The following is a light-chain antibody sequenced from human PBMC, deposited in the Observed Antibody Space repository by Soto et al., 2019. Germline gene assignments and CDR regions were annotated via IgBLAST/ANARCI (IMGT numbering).Light chain of an antibody. J-gene: IGKJ5*01. Sequence: DVVLTQSPLSLPVTLGQPASISCRSSQSLVYSDGNTYLNWFHQRPGQSPRRLIFKVSSRDSGVADSFSGSGSGTDFTLRISRVEAEDVGVYYCMQGPHWPLTFGQGTRLEMK. CDR2: KVS. CDR3: MQGPHWPLT. V-gene: IGKV2-30*01. CDR1: QSLVYSDGNTY.